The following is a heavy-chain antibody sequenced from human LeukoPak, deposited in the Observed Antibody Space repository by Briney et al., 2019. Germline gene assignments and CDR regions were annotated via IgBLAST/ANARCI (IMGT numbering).Heavy chain of an antibody. D-gene: IGHD6-19*01. V-gene: IGHV4-61*02. J-gene: IGHJ4*02. Sequence: SQTLSLTCTVSGGSISSGSYYWSWIRQPAGKGLEWIGRIYTSGSTNYNPSLKSRVTISVDTSKNQFSLKLSSVTAADAAVYYCARDKVDSSGWYENYFDYWGQGTLVTVSS. CDR3: ARDKVDSSGWYENYFDY. CDR1: GGSISSGSYY. CDR2: IYTSGST.